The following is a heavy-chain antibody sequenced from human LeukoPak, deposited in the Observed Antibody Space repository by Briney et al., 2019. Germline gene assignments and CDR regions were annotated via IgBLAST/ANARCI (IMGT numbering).Heavy chain of an antibody. CDR3: ARDPFGGDAFDI. J-gene: IGHJ3*02. CDR1: DYIFSSFG. V-gene: IGHV1-18*01. CDR2: ITPYNGHT. Sequence: GASVKVSCKASDYIFSSFGISWVRQAPGQGLEWMGWITPYNGHTNYAQKLQGRVTMTTDTSTSTAYIELRSLRSDDTAVYYCARDPFGGDAFDIWGQGTMVTVSS. D-gene: IGHD3-10*01.